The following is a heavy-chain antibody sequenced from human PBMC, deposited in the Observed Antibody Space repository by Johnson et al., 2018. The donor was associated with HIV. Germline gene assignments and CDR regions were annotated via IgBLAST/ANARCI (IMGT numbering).Heavy chain of an antibody. V-gene: IGHV3-30*14. D-gene: IGHD1-14*01. CDR1: GFTFSNYP. CDR2: ISFDGSNK. Sequence: VQLVESGGGVVRPGRSLRLSCAASGFTFSNYPMHWVRQAPGKGLEWVAVISFDGSNKYYTDSVTGRFTISRDNSKNTLYLQMNGLRAEDTAVYYCARDGMAATKANIWGQGTMVTVSS. CDR3: ARDGMAATKANI. J-gene: IGHJ3*02.